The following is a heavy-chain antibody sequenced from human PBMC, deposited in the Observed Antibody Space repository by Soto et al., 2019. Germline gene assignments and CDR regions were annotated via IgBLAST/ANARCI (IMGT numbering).Heavy chain of an antibody. V-gene: IGHV4-39*01. Sequence: PSETLSLTCTVSGGSISSNSYYWGWIRQPPGKGLEWIGSIYYNGDTYYNPSLKSRVTISVDTSKIQFSLKLGSVTAADTAVYYCARHYYGSGSYWNFDYWGQGATVTVSS. J-gene: IGHJ4*02. CDR1: GGSISSNSYY. CDR3: ARHYYGSGSYWNFDY. D-gene: IGHD3-10*01. CDR2: IYYNGDT.